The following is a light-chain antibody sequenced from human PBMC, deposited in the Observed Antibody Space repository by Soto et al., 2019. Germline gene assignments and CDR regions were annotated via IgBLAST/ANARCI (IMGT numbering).Light chain of an antibody. CDR2: GNS. V-gene: IGLV1-40*01. CDR1: NSNIGAGYD. CDR3: QSYRDSLSGYV. Sequence: QSVLTQPPSVSGAPGQRVTISCTGSNSNIGAGYDVHWYQQLPGTAPKLLIYGNSNRPSGVPDRFSGSKSGTSASLTITGLQAEDEADPYCQSYRDSLSGYVSGTGTKVTVL. J-gene: IGLJ1*01.